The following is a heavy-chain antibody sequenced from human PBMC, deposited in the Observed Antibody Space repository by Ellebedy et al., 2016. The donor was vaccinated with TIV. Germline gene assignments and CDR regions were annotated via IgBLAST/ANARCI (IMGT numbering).Heavy chain of an antibody. CDR2: IKEDGSNK. Sequence: GGSLRLSCEVSGFTFSNYWMTWVRQAPGKGLEWVASIKEDGSNKHYVDSVKGRFTISRDNAKNSLYLQMNSLRAEDTAVYYCAREQSDAFDIWGQGTMVTVSS. CDR3: AREQSDAFDI. J-gene: IGHJ3*02. V-gene: IGHV3-7*03. CDR1: GFTFSNYW.